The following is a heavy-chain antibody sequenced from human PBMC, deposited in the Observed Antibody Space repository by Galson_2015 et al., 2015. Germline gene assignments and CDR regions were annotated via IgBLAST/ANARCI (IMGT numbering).Heavy chain of an antibody. CDR3: ARDLYDFWSGYYAY. CDR1: GYTFTSYG. CDR2: ISAYNGNT. Sequence: SVKVSCKASGYTFTSYGISWVRQAPGQGLEWMGWISAYNGNTNYAQKIQGRVTMTTDTSTSTAYMELRSLRSDDTAVYYCARDLYDFWSGYYAYWGQGTLVTVSS. J-gene: IGHJ4*02. V-gene: IGHV1-18*01. D-gene: IGHD3-3*01.